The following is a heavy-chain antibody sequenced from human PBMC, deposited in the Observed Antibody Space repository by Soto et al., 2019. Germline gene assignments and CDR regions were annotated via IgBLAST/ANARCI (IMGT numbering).Heavy chain of an antibody. J-gene: IGHJ6*02. CDR3: ARAVDIVATTHYYYYYGMDV. CDR1: GFTFSSYG. D-gene: IGHD5-12*01. V-gene: IGHV3-33*01. CDR2: IWYDGSNK. Sequence: PGGSLRLSCAASGFTFSSYGMHWVRQAPGKGLEWVAVIWYDGSNKYYADSVKGRFTISRDNSKNTLYLQMNSLRAEDTAVYYCARAVDIVATTHYYYYYGMDVWGQGTTVTVSS.